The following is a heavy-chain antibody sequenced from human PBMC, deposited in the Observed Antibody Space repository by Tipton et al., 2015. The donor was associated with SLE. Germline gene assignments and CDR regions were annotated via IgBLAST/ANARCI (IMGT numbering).Heavy chain of an antibody. D-gene: IGHD6-25*01. CDR3: ARRRAATGLFSERGWFDP. V-gene: IGHV4-39*01. CDR1: GDSISSTNNY. Sequence: TLSLTCTVSGDSISSTNNYWGWIRQPPGKGLEWIGTVYYTGSTHYNPSLKSRLSLSIDTSKNQFSLKLSSVTAADTAVYYCARRRAATGLFSERGWFDPWGQGALVTVSS. J-gene: IGHJ5*02. CDR2: VYYTGST.